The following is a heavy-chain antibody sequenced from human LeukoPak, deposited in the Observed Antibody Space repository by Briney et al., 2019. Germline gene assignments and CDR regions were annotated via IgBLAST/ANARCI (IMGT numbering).Heavy chain of an antibody. CDR3: ASCYYYLGVWFDP. V-gene: IGHV1-69*05. CDR1: GGTFSSYA. J-gene: IGHJ5*02. D-gene: IGHD3-22*01. Sequence: SVKVSCKASGGTFSSYAISWVRQAPGQGLEWMGRIIPIFGTANYTQKFQGRVTITTDESTSTAYMELSSLRSEDTAVYYCASCYYYLGVWFDPWGQRTLVTVSS. CDR2: IIPIFGTA.